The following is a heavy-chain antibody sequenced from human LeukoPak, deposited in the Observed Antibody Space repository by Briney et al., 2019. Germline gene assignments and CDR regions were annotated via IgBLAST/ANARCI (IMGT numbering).Heavy chain of an antibody. CDR2: IKSKTDGGTT. CDR3: TTDGLSAYYDFWSGYCYFDY. Sequence: PGGSLRLSCAASGFTFSNAWMSWVRQAPGKGPELVGRIKSKTDGGTTDYAAPVKGRFTISRDDSKNTLYLQMNSLKTEDTAVYYCTTDGLSAYYDFWSGYCYFDYWGQGTLVTVSS. D-gene: IGHD3-3*01. V-gene: IGHV3-15*01. CDR1: GFTFSNAW. J-gene: IGHJ4*02.